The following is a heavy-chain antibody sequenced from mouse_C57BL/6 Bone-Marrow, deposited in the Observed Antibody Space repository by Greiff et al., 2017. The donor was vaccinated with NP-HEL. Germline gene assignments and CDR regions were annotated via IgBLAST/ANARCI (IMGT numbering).Heavy chain of an antibody. Sequence: EVKLMESGGDLVKPGGSLKLSCAASGFTFSSYGMSWVRQTPDKRLEWVATISSGGSYTYYPDSVKGRFTISRDNAKNTLYLQMSSLKSEDTAMYYCARQGYYGPYYAMDDWGQGTSVTVAS. CDR1: GFTFSSYG. CDR2: ISSGGSYT. CDR3: ARQGYYGPYYAMDD. J-gene: IGHJ4*01. V-gene: IGHV5-6*01. D-gene: IGHD1-1*01.